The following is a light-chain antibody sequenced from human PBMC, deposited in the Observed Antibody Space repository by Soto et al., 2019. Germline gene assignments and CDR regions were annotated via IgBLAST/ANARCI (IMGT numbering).Light chain of an antibody. V-gene: IGLV7-46*01. CDR2: DTS. Sequence: QTVVTQEPSLTVSPGGSVTLTCGSSTGAVTSDHYPYWFQQKPGQAPRTLIYDTSNKHSWTPARFSGSLLGGKAALTLSGAPQEDEAEYYCLLSFSGPRVFGGGTKVTVL. CDR1: TGAVTSDHY. J-gene: IGLJ3*02. CDR3: LLSFSGPRV.